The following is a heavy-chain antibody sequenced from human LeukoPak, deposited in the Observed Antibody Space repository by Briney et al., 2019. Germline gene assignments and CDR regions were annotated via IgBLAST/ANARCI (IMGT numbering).Heavy chain of an antibody. J-gene: IGHJ4*02. CDR2: IWYDGSNK. V-gene: IGHV3-33*06. CDR1: GFTFNSYG. Sequence: GRSLRLSCAAAGFTFNSYGMHWVRQAPGKGLGWVAVIWYDGSNKYYADSVKGRFTISRDNSKNTLYLQMNSLRAEATAVYYCAKDGAYYYDSSGYGLDYWGQGTLVTVSS. D-gene: IGHD3-22*01. CDR3: AKDGAYYYDSSGYGLDY.